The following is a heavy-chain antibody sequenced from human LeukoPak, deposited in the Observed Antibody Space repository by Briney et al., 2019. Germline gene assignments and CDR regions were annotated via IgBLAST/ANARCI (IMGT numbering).Heavy chain of an antibody. CDR1: GGTFSSYA. CDR2: IIPILGIA. Sequence: VASVKVSCKASGGTFSSYAISWVRQAPGQGLEWMGRIIPILGIANYAQKFQGRVTITADKSTSTAYMELSSLRSEDTAVYYCARAYCGGDCYANYYYYGMDAWGQGTTVTVSS. CDR3: ARAYCGGDCYANYYYYGMDA. J-gene: IGHJ6*02. D-gene: IGHD2-21*02. V-gene: IGHV1-69*04.